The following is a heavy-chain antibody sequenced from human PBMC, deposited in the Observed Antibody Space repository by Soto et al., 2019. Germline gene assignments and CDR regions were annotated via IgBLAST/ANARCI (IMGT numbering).Heavy chain of an antibody. J-gene: IGHJ4*02. CDR2: IIPILGIA. CDR1: GGTFSSYT. V-gene: IGHV1-69*08. Sequence: QVQLVQSGAEVKKPGSSVKVSCKASGGTFSSYTISWVRQAPGQGLEWMGRIIPILGIANYAQNFLGRVTITADKSTSTAYMELSSLRSEDTAVYYCAREVAAAGLFDYWGQGTLVTVSS. D-gene: IGHD6-13*01. CDR3: AREVAAAGLFDY.